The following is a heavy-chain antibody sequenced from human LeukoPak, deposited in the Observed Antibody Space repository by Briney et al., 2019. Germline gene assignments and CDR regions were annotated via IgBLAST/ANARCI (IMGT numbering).Heavy chain of an antibody. V-gene: IGHV5-51*01. J-gene: IGHJ5*02. CDR3: ARHEWRSIAARRWFDP. CDR1: GYSFTSYW. D-gene: IGHD6-6*01. CDR2: ICPGDSDT. Sequence: GESLKISCKGSGYSFTSYWIGWVRQMPGKGLEWMGIICPGDSDTRYSPAFQGQVTISADKSISTAYLQWSSLKASDTAMYYCARHEWRSIAARRWFDPWGQGTLVTVSS.